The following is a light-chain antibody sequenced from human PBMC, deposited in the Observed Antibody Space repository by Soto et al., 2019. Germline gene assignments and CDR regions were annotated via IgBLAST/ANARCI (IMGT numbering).Light chain of an antibody. CDR2: KAS. J-gene: IGKJ1*01. CDR3: QQYHIYSGT. Sequence: DIQLTQSPSTLSASVGERVTLTCLASQTIDSWLAWYQQRPGKPPNLLIYKASTLASGVPSRFSGSGSGTEFTLTINSLQPDDFATYYCQQYHIYSGTFGQGTKVDI. V-gene: IGKV1-5*03. CDR1: QTIDSW.